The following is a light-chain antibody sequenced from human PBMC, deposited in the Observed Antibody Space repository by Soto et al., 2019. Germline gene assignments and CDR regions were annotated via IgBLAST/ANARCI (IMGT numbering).Light chain of an antibody. CDR3: QSADSSNTYPV. CDR1: AFSKQY. CDR2: KDN. V-gene: IGLV3-25*03. Sequence: SYELTQPPSVSVSPGQTARITCSGDAFSKQYAYWYQQKPGLAPLVLIYKDNERPSGIPERFSGSSSGTTVTLTISGVQAEDEADYYCQSADSSNTYPVFGGGTKLTVL. J-gene: IGLJ2*01.